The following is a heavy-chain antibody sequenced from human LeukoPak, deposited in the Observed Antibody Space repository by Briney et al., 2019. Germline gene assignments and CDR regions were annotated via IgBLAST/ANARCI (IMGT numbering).Heavy chain of an antibody. CDR2: IVVGSGNT. D-gene: IGHD2-8*01. CDR1: GFTFTSSA. V-gene: IGHV1-58*02. CDR3: AAVQMVYARGAWN. Sequence: SVKVSRKASGFTFTSSAMQWVRQARGQRLEWIGWIVVGSGNTNYAQKFQERVTITRDMSTSTAYMELSSLRSEDTAVYYCAAVQMVYARGAWNWGKGTLVTVSS. J-gene: IGHJ4*02.